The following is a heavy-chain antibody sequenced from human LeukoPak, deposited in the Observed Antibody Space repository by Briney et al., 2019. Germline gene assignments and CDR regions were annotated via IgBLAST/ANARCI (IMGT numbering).Heavy chain of an antibody. CDR1: GLTFSSYD. J-gene: IGHJ4*02. D-gene: IGHD3-22*01. CDR3: ARDTHYYDSSGYYRIYYFDY. V-gene: IGHV3-13*01. Sequence: PGGSLRLSCAASGLTFSSYDMHWVRQAPGKGLEWVSSIGATGDTYYAGSVKGRFTISRDNAKNSLYLQMNSLRAEDTAVYYCARDTHYYDSSGYYRIYYFDYWGQGTLVTVSS. CDR2: IGATGDT.